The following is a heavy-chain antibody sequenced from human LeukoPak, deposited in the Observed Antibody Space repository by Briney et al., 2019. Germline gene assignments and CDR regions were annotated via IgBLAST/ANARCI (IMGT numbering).Heavy chain of an antibody. CDR1: GYTFTGYY. J-gene: IGHJ4*02. CDR2: INPNSGGT. CDR3: ARGRSFEYYDSSGYYYVGY. Sequence: ASVKVSCKASGYTFTGYYMHWVRQAPGQGLEWMGWINPNSGGTNYAQKFQGRVTMTRDTSISTAYMELSGLRSHDTAVYYCARGRSFEYYDSSGYYYVGYWGQGTLVTVSS. V-gene: IGHV1-2*02. D-gene: IGHD3-22*01.